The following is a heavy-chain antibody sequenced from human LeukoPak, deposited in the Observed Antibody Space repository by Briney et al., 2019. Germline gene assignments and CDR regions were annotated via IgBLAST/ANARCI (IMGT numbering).Heavy chain of an antibody. J-gene: IGHJ4*02. CDR2: INHSGST. Sequence: PSETLSLTCAVYGGSFSGYYWSWIRQPPGKGLEWIGEINHSGSTNYNPSLKSRVTISVDTSKNQFSLKLSSVTAADTAVYYCASESASGGDYWGQGPLVTVSS. CDR3: ASESASGGDY. V-gene: IGHV4-34*01. CDR1: GGSFSGYY. D-gene: IGHD1-26*01.